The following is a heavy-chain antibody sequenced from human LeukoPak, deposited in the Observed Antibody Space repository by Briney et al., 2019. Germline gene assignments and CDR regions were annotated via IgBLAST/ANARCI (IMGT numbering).Heavy chain of an antibody. V-gene: IGHV3-7*01. CDR2: INPDGNKK. CDR1: GFTFSSYW. D-gene: IGHD5-18*01. J-gene: IGHJ4*02. Sequence: GGSLRLSCAASGFTFSSYWMDWVRQAPGKGLEWVASINPDGNKKYSADSVKGRFTISRDNAENSLYLQMNSLRVEDTAFYYCARDLAYSRLDYWGQGMLVTVSS. CDR3: ARDLAYSRLDY.